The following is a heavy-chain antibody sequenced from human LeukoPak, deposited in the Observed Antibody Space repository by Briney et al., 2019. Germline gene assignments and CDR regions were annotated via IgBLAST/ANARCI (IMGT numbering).Heavy chain of an antibody. J-gene: IGHJ4*02. CDR3: ARDVLMGVTGY. CDR1: GFTFSDYY. Sequence: GGSPRLSCAASGFTFSDYYMSWIRQAPGKGLEWVSYISGSGSTIYYADSVKGRFTISRDNAKNSLYLQMNSLRAEDTAVYYCARDVLMGVTGYWGQGTLVTVSS. CDR2: ISGSGSTI. D-gene: IGHD1-20*01. V-gene: IGHV3-11*04.